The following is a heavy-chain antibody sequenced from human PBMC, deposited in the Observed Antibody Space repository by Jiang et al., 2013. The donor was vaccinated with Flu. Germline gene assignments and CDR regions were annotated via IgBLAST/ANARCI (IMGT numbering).Heavy chain of an antibody. D-gene: IGHD4-17*01. CDR2: ISGSGGST. CDR3: AKDLGPGSGYGDYFRRAGDY. V-gene: IGHV3-23*01. J-gene: IGHJ4*02. CDR1: GFTFSSYA. Sequence: QLLESGGGLVQPGGSLRLSCAASGFTFSSYAMSWVRQAPGKGLEWVSAISGSGGSTYYADSVKGRFTISRDNSKNTLYLQMNSLRAEDTAVYYCAKDLGPGSGYGDYFRRAGDYWGQGTLVTVSS.